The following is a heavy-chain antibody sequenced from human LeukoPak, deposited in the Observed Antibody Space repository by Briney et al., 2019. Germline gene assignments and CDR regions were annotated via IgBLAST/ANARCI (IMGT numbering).Heavy chain of an antibody. D-gene: IGHD4-17*01. V-gene: IGHV1-46*01. Sequence: GASVKVSCKASGYTFTSYYVHWARHAPGQGLEWMGILNPRGDITSYAQNFQGRVTVTRDTSTNTVYMELSSLRSDDTALYYCVRGPLTTVTTLDYWGQGTLVTVSS. CDR3: VRGPLTTVTTLDY. CDR2: LNPRGDIT. CDR1: GYTFTSYY. J-gene: IGHJ4*02.